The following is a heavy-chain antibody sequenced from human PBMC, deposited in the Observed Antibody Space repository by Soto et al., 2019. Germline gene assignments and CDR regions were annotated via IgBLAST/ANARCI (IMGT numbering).Heavy chain of an antibody. CDR1: GFTFSSYA. CDR2: ISGSGGST. V-gene: IGHV3-23*01. D-gene: IGHD2-15*01. CDR3: ATEPHVVVVAALLHY. J-gene: IGHJ4*02. Sequence: GGSLRLSCAASGFTFSSYAMSWVRQAPGKGLEWVSAISGSGGSTYYADSVKGRFTISRDNSKNTLYLQMNSLRAEDTAVYYCATEPHVVVVAALLHYWGQGTLVTVSS.